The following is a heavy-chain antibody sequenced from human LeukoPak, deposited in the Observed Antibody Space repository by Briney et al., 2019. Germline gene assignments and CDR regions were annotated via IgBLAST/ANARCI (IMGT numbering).Heavy chain of an antibody. CDR1: GGSFSGYY. J-gene: IGHJ6*03. CDR2: INHSGST. CDR3: ARRASRMVRGATIYYYYMDV. Sequence: PSETLSLTCAVYGGSFSGYYWSWIRQPPGKGLEWIGEINHSGSTNYNPSLKSRVTISVDTSKNQFSLKLSSVTAADTAVYYCARRASRMVRGATIYYYYMDVWGKGTTVTISS. V-gene: IGHV4-34*01. D-gene: IGHD3-10*01.